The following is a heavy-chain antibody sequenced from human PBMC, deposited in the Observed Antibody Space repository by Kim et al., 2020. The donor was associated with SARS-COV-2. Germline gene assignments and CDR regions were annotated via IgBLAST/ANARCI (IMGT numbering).Heavy chain of an antibody. J-gene: IGHJ6*02. V-gene: IGHV3-30*18. Sequence: GGSLRLSCAASGFTFSSYGMHWVRQAPGKGLEWVAVISYDGSNKYYADSVKGRFTISRDNSKNTLYLQMNSLRAEDTAVYYCAKVVRYFYWSYYYYGMDVWGQGTTVTVSS. D-gene: IGHD3-9*01. CDR3: AKVVRYFYWSYYYYGMDV. CDR2: ISYDGSNK. CDR1: GFTFSSYG.